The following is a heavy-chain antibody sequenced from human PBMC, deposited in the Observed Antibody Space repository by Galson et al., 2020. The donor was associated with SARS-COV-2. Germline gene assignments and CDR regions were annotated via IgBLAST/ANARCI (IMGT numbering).Heavy chain of an antibody. J-gene: IGHJ4*02. CDR2: MFYSGAT. CDR3: ARLIYDSSGVDWYHFDN. CDR1: GVSIRSSSYY. V-gene: IGHV4-39*01. D-gene: IGHD3-22*01. Sequence: SETLSLTCTVSGVSIRSSSYYWGWVRQPPGKGLEWIGSMFYSGATLYNPSLGGRVTISVDTSKNQFSLKVTSVTAADTAVYYCARLIYDSSGVDWYHFDNWGQGTLVTVSS.